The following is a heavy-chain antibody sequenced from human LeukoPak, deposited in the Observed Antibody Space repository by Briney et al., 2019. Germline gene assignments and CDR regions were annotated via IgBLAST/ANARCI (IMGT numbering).Heavy chain of an antibody. D-gene: IGHD2-2*02. V-gene: IGHV1-69*13. CDR3: AIGSDVVEVAAAIRGSTWFDP. CDR1: GDTLSKFP. J-gene: IGHJ5*02. Sequence: GASVKVSCKASGDTLSKFPVSWVRHAPGLGLEWKGGSIPIFGRTNYAPKLQGRVTITVDEAASTAYMELTSLTYEDTGVYYCAIGSDVVEVAAAIRGSTWFDPWGQGTLVTVSS. CDR2: SIPIFGRT.